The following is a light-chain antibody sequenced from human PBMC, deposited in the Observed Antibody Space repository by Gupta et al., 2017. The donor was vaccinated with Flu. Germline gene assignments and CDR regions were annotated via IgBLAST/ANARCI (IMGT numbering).Light chain of an antibody. CDR2: EIS. CDR1: SSDLGTYNR. Sequence: QSALTQPPSVSGSPGQLLTNSCTGTSSDLGTYNRVSWYQQPPGTAPKLIIHEISNRPSGVPDRFSRSNSGNTASLTISGLQGEDDSDYYCSSYTSSYTYVFGTGTKVTVL. V-gene: IGLV2-18*02. CDR3: SSYTSSYTYV. J-gene: IGLJ1*01.